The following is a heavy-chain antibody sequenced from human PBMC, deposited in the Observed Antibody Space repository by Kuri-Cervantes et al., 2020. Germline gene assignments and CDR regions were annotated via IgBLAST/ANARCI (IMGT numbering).Heavy chain of an antibody. J-gene: IGHJ6*02. D-gene: IGHD3-16*01. Sequence: ASVKVSCKASGYTFTSHGISWVRQAPGQGLEWMGWISAYNGNTNYAQKLQGRVTMTTDTSTSTAYMELRSLRSDDTAVYYCARVDSIYTGPYGMDVWGQGTTVTVSS. CDR2: ISAYNGNT. CDR3: ARVDSIYTGPYGMDV. CDR1: GYTFTSHG. V-gene: IGHV1-18*01.